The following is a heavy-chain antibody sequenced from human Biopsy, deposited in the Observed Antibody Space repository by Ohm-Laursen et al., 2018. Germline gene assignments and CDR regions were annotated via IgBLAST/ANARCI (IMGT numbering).Heavy chain of an antibody. CDR1: GGSVSSNTNY. Sequence: SETLSLTCTVSGGSVSSNTNYWAWIRQPPGKGLEWIGHVYYTGNTNYNPSLKSRVTISMDMSKNQFSLRLSSVTAADTAVYYCVRQGGYFQNWGPGSQVAVSS. V-gene: IGHV4-61*01. J-gene: IGHJ1*01. CDR3: VRQGGYFQN. CDR2: VYYTGNT. D-gene: IGHD5-12*01.